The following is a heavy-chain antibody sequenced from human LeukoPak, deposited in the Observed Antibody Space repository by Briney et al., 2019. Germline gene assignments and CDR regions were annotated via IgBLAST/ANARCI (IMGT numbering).Heavy chain of an antibody. CDR1: GFTFGDYS. CDR2: IRSKAYGGTT. J-gene: IGHJ4*02. Sequence: GGSLRLSCTASGFTFGDYSMNWVRQAPGKGLKWVGFIRSKAYGGTTEYAASVKGRFTISRDDSKSIAYLQMNSLKTEDTAVYYCTRGRRATHDYWGQGTLVTVSS. CDR3: TRGRRATHDY. D-gene: IGHD1-26*01. V-gene: IGHV3-49*04.